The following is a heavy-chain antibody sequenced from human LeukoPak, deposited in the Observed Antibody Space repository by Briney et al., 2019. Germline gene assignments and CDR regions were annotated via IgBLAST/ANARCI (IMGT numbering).Heavy chain of an antibody. CDR1: GFTFGDYS. CDR2: IRSKAYGGTT. J-gene: IGHJ4*02. Sequence: GGSLRLSCTASGFTFGDYSMNWVRQAPGKGLKWVGFIRSKAYGGTTEYAASVKGRFTISRDDSKSIAYLQMNSLKTEDTAVYYCTRGRRATHDYWGQGTLVTVSS. CDR3: TRGRRATHDY. D-gene: IGHD1-26*01. V-gene: IGHV3-49*04.